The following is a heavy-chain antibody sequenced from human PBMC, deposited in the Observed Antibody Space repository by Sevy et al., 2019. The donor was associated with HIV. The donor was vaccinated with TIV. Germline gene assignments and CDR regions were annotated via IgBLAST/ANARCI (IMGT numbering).Heavy chain of an antibody. Sequence: GGSLRLSCAASGFTFSSHWMFWVRQAPGKGLVWVSHINSHGTITNYADSVKGRFTISRDNAKNTVYPQINSLRAQDMAVYYYARTQVLRFLEWPTYGMDVWGQGTTVTVSS. CDR2: INSHGTIT. V-gene: IGHV3-74*01. CDR3: ARTQVLRFLEWPTYGMDV. CDR1: GFTFSSHW. J-gene: IGHJ6*02. D-gene: IGHD3-3*01.